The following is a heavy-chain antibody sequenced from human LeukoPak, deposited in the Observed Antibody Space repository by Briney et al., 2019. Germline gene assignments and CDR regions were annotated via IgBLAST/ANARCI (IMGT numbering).Heavy chain of an antibody. V-gene: IGHV1-8*01. D-gene: IGHD3-3*01. Sequence: GSSVKVSCKASGYTFTSYDINWVRQATGQGLEWMGWMNANSGNTGYAQKFQGRVTMTRTTSISTAYMELSSLRSEDTAVYYCARAVREWYYFDYWGQGTLVTVSS. CDR1: GYTFTSYD. CDR2: MNANSGNT. J-gene: IGHJ4*02. CDR3: ARAVREWYYFDY.